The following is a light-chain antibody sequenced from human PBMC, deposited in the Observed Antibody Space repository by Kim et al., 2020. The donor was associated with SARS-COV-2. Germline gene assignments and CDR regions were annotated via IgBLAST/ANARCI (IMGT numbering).Light chain of an antibody. CDR1: QGIGRA. V-gene: IGKV1-13*02. J-gene: IGKJ5*01. CDR2: DAS. Sequence: AAVGDRVTITCRASQGIGRALGWYQQKPGKAPKLLIYDASTLQSGVPSRFSGSGSGTDFTLTISSLQADDFATYYCQQFSIHPITFGQGTRLEIK. CDR3: QQFSIHPIT.